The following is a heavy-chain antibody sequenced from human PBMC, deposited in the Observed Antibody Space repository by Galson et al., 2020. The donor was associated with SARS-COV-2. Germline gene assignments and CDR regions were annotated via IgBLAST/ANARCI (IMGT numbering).Heavy chain of an antibody. J-gene: IGHJ4*02. CDR2: INHSGST. CDR3: ATFDILTGYNY. CDR1: GGSFSGYY. D-gene: IGHD3-9*01. V-gene: IGHV4-34*01. Sequence: SETLSLTCAVYGGSFSGYYWSWIRQPPGKGLEWIGEINHSGSTNYNPSLKSRVTISVDTTKNQFSRKLSSVTAADTAVYYCATFDILTGYNYGGQGTLVTVSS.